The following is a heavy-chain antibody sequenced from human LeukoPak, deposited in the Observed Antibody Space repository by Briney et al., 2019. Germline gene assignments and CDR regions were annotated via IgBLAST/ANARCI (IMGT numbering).Heavy chain of an antibody. D-gene: IGHD2-21*02. J-gene: IGHJ4*02. CDR1: GFTFSSYG. CDR3: AITYCGGDCYWTTPFDY. Sequence: GGSLRLSCAASGFTFSSYGMHWVRQAPGKGLEWVAVISYDGSNKYYADSVKGRFTISRDNSKNTLYLQMNSQRAEDTAVYYCAITYCGGDCYWTTPFDYWGQGTLVTVSS. V-gene: IGHV3-30*03. CDR2: ISYDGSNK.